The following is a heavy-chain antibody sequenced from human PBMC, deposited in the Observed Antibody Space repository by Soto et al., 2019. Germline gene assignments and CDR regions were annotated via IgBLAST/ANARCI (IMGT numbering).Heavy chain of an antibody. D-gene: IGHD5-18*01. J-gene: IGHJ4*02. CDR3: ARSGYSYGLFDY. CDR1: GGTFSSYA. V-gene: IGHV1-69*01. CDR2: IIPIFGTA. Sequence: QVQLVQSGAEVKKPGASVKVSCKASGGTFSSYAISWVRQAPGQGLEWMGGIIPIFGTANYAQKFQGRVTITADESTSTAYMELSSMRSEDTAVYYCARSGYSYGLFDYWGQGTLVTVSS.